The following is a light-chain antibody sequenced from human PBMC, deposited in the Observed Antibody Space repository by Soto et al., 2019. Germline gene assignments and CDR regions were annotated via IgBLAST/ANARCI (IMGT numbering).Light chain of an antibody. J-gene: IGLJ1*01. CDR1: SSDVGGYNY. CDR3: SSYAGSSNV. CDR2: EVN. V-gene: IGLV2-8*01. Sequence: SALTQPPSSSGSHVQSVAISCTGTSSDVGGYNYVSWYQQHPGKAPKLMIYEVNKRPSGVPDRFSGSKSGNTSSLTVSGLQAEDEADYCCSSYAGSSNVFGTGTKLTVL.